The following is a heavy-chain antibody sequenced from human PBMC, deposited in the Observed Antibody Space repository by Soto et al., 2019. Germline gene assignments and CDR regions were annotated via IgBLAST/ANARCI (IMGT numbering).Heavy chain of an antibody. CDR1: GFTFSNYA. J-gene: IGHJ2*01. V-gene: IGHV3-23*01. Sequence: EVQVLESGGGLVQPGGSLRLSCAASGFTFSNYAMSWVRQAPGKGLEWVSTIHGGGDYKNYTDSVKGRFTISRDNSRNKLFLQINSRRAEDTAVYYCAKNRGSGSYTNWNFDVWGRGTLVTVSS. CDR3: AKNRGSGSYTNWNFDV. CDR2: IHGGGDYK. D-gene: IGHD1-26*01.